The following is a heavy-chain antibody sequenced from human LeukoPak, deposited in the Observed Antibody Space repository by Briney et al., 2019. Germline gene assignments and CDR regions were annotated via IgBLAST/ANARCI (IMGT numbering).Heavy chain of an antibody. Sequence: GRSLRLSCAAPGFTFSSNGMHWVRQAPGKGLEWVAVISYDGSHKYYADSVKGRFTISRDNSKNTLYLQMNSLRAEDTAVYYCAKEVTDYWGQGTLVTVSS. CDR1: GFTFSSNG. J-gene: IGHJ4*02. CDR3: AKEVTDY. V-gene: IGHV3-30*18. CDR2: ISYDGSHK.